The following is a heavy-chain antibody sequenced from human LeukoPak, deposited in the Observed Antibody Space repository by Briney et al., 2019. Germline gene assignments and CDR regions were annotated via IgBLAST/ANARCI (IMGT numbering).Heavy chain of an antibody. CDR2: ISAYNGNT. J-gene: IGHJ4*02. Sequence: ASVKVSCKASGYTFTSYGISWVRQAPGQGLEWMGWISAYNGNTNYAQKLQGRVTMTTDTSTSTAYMELRSLRSEDTAVYYCARNIVVVPAAIFRYFDYWGQGTLVTVSS. V-gene: IGHV1-18*01. CDR3: ARNIVVVPAAIFRYFDY. D-gene: IGHD2-2*02. CDR1: GYTFTSYG.